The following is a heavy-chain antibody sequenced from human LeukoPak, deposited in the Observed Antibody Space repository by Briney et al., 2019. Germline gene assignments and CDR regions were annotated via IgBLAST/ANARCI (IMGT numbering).Heavy chain of an antibody. J-gene: IGHJ4*02. CDR2: VSASGANT. V-gene: IGHV3-23*01. D-gene: IGHD1-26*01. CDR1: GFTFSTYA. CDR3: ARDRYSGSYPLDY. Sequence: GGPLRLSCADSGFTFSTYAMSWVRQPPGKGLEWVSAVSASGANTDYADSVKGRFTISRENSKNTLYLQMNSLRAEDTAVYYCARDRYSGSYPLDYWGQGTLVTVSS.